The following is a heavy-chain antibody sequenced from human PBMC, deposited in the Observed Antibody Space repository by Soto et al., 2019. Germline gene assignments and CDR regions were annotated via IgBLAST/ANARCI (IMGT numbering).Heavy chain of an antibody. D-gene: IGHD6-19*01. Sequence: QVLLQESGPGLVQPSGTLSLSCVVSGVSIGSNYYWGWVRQPPGKGLECLGDMSHIGSVNYNPSLKSRVTISMDKSQNQFSLKLNSVPAAEPAVYFCARSLGWYAIDYWGQGTLVIVSS. CDR3: ARSLGWYAIDY. V-gene: IGHV4-4*02. J-gene: IGHJ4*02. CDR2: MSHIGSV. CDR1: GVSIGSNYY.